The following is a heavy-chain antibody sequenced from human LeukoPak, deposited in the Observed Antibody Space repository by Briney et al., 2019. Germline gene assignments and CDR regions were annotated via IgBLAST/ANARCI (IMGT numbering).Heavy chain of an antibody. V-gene: IGHV1-2*02. Sequence: ASVKVSCKASGYTFTGYYMRWVRQAPGQGLEWMGWVNPNSGGTNYAQKFQGRVTMTRDTSISTAYMELSRLRSDDTAVYYCARVYVKAARFIDYWGQGTLVTVSS. CDR2: VNPNSGGT. J-gene: IGHJ4*02. CDR1: GYTFTGYY. D-gene: IGHD6-6*01. CDR3: ARVYVKAARFIDY.